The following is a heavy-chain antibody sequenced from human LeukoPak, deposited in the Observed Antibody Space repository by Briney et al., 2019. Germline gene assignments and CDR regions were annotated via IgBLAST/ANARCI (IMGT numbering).Heavy chain of an antibody. J-gene: IGHJ4*02. V-gene: IGHV3-15*01. D-gene: IGHD3-9*01. Sequence: GGSLRLSCAASGFTFSSYAMSWVRQAPGKGLEWVGRIKSKTDGGTTDYAAPVKGRFTISRDDSKNTLYLQMNSLKTEDTAVYYCTTGDWVLRYFDWLLDFDYWGQGTLVTVSS. CDR1: GFTFSSYA. CDR2: IKSKTDGGTT. CDR3: TTGDWVLRYFDWLLDFDY.